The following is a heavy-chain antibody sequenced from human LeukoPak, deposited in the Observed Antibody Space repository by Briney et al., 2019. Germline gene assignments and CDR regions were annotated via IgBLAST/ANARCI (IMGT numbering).Heavy chain of an antibody. Sequence: ASVKVSCKASGGTFSSYAISWVRQAPGQGLEWMGGIIPIFGTANYAQKFQGRVTITADESTSTAYMELSSLRSEDTAVYYCARARYYDILTGQTFDYWGQGTLVTVSS. CDR2: IIPIFGTA. V-gene: IGHV1-69*13. CDR3: ARARYYDILTGQTFDY. D-gene: IGHD3-9*01. CDR1: GGTFSSYA. J-gene: IGHJ4*02.